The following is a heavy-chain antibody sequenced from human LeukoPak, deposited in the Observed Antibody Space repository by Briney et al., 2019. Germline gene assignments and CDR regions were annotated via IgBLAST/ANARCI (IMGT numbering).Heavy chain of an antibody. Sequence: PSGTLSLTCAVYGGSFSGYYWSWIRQPPGKGLEWIGEINHSGSTNYNPSLKSRVTISVDTSKNQFSLKLSSVTAADTAVYYCARRGRGLVRGVMVFDPWGQGTLVTVSS. CDR3: ARRGRGLVRGVMVFDP. CDR2: INHSGST. CDR1: GGSFSGYY. D-gene: IGHD3-10*01. V-gene: IGHV4-34*01. J-gene: IGHJ5*02.